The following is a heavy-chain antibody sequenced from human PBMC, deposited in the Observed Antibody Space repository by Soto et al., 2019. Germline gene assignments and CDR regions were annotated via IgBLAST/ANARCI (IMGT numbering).Heavy chain of an antibody. CDR2: ISSSGSTI. Sequence: HPGGSLRLSCAASGFTFSSYEMNWVRQAPGKGLEWVSYISSSGSTIYYADSVKGRFTISRDNAKNSLYLQMNSLRAEDTAVYYCASNGDYYYYGMDVWGQGTTVTVSS. J-gene: IGHJ6*02. V-gene: IGHV3-48*03. CDR3: ASNGDYYYYGMDV. D-gene: IGHD4-17*01. CDR1: GFTFSSYE.